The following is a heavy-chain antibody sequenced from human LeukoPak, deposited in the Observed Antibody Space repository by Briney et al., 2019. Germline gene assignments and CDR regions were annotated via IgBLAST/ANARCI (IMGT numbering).Heavy chain of an antibody. CDR1: GFTFDDYA. J-gene: IGHJ4*02. D-gene: IGHD3-22*01. V-gene: IGHV3-20*04. CDR2: INWNGGST. Sequence: PGGSLRLSCAVSGFTFDDYAMHWVRQVPGKGLEWVPGINWNGGSTGYADSVKGRFTISRDNEKHSVYLQMNSLRAEDTALYYCARATHYYESSGYDYWGQGTLVTVSS. CDR3: ARATHYYESSGYDY.